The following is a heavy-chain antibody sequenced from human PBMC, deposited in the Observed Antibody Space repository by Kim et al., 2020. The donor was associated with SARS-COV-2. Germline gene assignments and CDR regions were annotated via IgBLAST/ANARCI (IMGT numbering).Heavy chain of an antibody. CDR2: ISSDGSNT. J-gene: IGHJ4*02. D-gene: IGHD3-9*01. CDR1: GFTFSNSW. V-gene: IGHV3-74*01. Sequence: GGSLRLSCAASGFTFSNSWMHWVRQDPGMGLVWVSRISSDGSNTNYADSVKGRFTISRDNARNTLYLQMNSLRAEDTAMYYCASKEILTGYFHWGQGTLVTVSS. CDR3: ASKEILTGYFH.